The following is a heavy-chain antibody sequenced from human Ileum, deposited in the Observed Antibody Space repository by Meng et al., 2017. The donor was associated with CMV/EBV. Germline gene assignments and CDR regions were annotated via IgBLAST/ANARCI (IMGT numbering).Heavy chain of an antibody. CDR3: ARSPRGYSGYDSVGMDV. CDR2: INPNSGGT. J-gene: IGHJ6*02. D-gene: IGHD5-12*01. V-gene: IGHV1-2*02. CDR1: GYTFTGYY. Sequence: ASVKVSCKASGYTFTGYYMHWVRQAPGQGLESMGWINPNSGGTNYAQKFQGRVTMTRDTSISTAYMELSRLRSDDTAVYYCARSPRGYSGYDSVGMDVWGQGTTVTVSS.